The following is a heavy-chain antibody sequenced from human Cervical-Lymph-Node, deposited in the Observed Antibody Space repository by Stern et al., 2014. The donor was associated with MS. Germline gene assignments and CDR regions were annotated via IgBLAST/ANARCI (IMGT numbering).Heavy chain of an antibody. J-gene: IGHJ4*02. D-gene: IGHD5-12*01. Sequence: QVQLQESGPGLVKPSGTLSLTCDVSGASISNTNWWGWVRQPPAMGLEWIGEIHHSGTTNFKSSLKSRVTMSGDKSKNQFSLELKSVTAADTAVYFCARVHSGYDWFDYWGQGILVTVSS. V-gene: IGHV4-4*02. CDR1: GASISNTNW. CDR2: IHHSGTT. CDR3: ARVHSGYDWFDY.